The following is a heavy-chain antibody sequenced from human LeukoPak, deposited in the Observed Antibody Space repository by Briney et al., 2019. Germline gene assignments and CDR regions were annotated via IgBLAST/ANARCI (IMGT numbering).Heavy chain of an antibody. CDR2: STYSGST. Sequence: PSETLSLTCAVHGGSFSGYLWSWIRQSPGKGLEWIGESTYSGSTNYNPSLKSRVTISVDTSKNLFSLNLTSATAADTAVYYCTRSGLTGMRKYPRTPSYYSGMDVWGQGTAVAVSS. CDR1: GGSFSGYL. J-gene: IGHJ6*02. V-gene: IGHV4-34*01. CDR3: TRSGLTGMRKYPRTPSYYSGMDV. D-gene: IGHD1-14*01.